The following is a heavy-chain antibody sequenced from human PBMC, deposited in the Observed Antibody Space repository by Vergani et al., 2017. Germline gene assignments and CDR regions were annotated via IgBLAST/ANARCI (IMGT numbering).Heavy chain of an antibody. J-gene: IGHJ4*02. CDR3: ARTKFSYGPAGHFDY. Sequence: QITLKESGPTLVKPTQTLTLTCTFSGFSLSTSGVGVGWIRQPPGKALEWLARIDWDDAKYYSTSLKTRLTISKDTSKNQVVLRMTNMDPVDTATYYCARTKFSYGPAGHFDYWGQGSLVTVSS. CDR2: IDWDDAK. D-gene: IGHD3-16*01. V-gene: IGHV2-70*12. CDR1: GFSLSTSGVG.